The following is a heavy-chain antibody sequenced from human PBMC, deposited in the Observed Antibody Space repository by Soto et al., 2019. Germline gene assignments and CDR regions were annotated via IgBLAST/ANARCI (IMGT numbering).Heavy chain of an antibody. Sequence: PSETLSLTCAVSGGSISSSNWWSWVRQPPGKGLEGIGGIYHSGSTIYHPSLKSRVNIAVDASKNQFSLRVNSVTAADTAVYYCARARPGSYFEFEYWGQGTMVTVSS. V-gene: IGHV4-4*02. CDR1: GGSISSSNW. J-gene: IGHJ4*03. CDR2: IYHSGST. D-gene: IGHD3-10*01. CDR3: ARARPGSYFEFEY.